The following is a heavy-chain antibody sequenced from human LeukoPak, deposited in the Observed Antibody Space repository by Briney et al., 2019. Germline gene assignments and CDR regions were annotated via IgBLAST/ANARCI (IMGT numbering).Heavy chain of an antibody. CDR1: GFTFSSYA. D-gene: IGHD2-2*01. CDR2: ISGSGGST. Sequence: GGSLRLSCAASGFTFSSYAMSWVRQAPGKGLEWVSAISGSGGSTYYADSVKGRFTISRDNSKNTLYLQMNSLRAEDTAVYCCAPLGYCSDTSCSDTDYWGQGTLVTVSS. V-gene: IGHV3-23*01. CDR3: APLGYCSDTSCSDTDY. J-gene: IGHJ4*02.